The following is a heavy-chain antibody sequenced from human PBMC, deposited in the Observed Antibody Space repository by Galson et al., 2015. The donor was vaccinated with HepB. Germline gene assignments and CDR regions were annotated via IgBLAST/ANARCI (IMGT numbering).Heavy chain of an antibody. V-gene: IGHV4-39*02. J-gene: IGHJ4*02. CDR2: FYSSGST. Sequence: SETLSLTCTVSGGSISSGGYYWSWIRQPPGKGLEWIGSFYSSGSTYYNPSLKSRVTISVDTPKNQFSLKLSSVTAADTAVYYCVRENYFDYWGQGTLVTVSS. CDR1: GGSISSGGYY. CDR3: VRENYFDY.